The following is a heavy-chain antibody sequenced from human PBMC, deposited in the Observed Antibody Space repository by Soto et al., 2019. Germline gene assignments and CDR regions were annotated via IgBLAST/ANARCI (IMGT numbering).Heavy chain of an antibody. J-gene: IGHJ6*02. CDR2: INPSGGST. V-gene: IGHV1-46*01. D-gene: IGHD6-13*01. CDR3: ARDRGSSWSLSYGMDV. Sequence: GASGKVSCKASGYTFTSYYMHWVRQAPGQGLEWMGIINPSGGSTSYAQKFQGRVTMTRDTSTSTVYMELSSLRSEDTAVYYCARDRGSSWSLSYGMDVWGQGTTVTVSS. CDR1: GYTFTSYY.